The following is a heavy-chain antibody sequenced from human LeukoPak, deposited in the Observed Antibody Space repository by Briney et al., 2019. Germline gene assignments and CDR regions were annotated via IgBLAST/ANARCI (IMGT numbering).Heavy chain of an antibody. V-gene: IGHV4-34*01. CDR2: INHSGST. Sequence: SETLSLTCAVYGGSFSGYYWSWIRQPPGKGLEWIGEINHSGSTNYNPSLKSRVTISVDTSKNQFSLKLSSVTAEDTAVYYCARSIIARRMVDYWGQGTLVTVSS. D-gene: IGHD6-6*01. CDR3: ARSIIARRMVDY. J-gene: IGHJ4*02. CDR1: GGSFSGYY.